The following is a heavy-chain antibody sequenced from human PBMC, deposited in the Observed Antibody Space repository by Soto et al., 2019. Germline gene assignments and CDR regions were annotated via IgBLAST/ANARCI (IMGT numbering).Heavy chain of an antibody. CDR2: LYHSGNT. D-gene: IGHD3-10*01. CDR3: ARRWGEGRVDY. CDR1: GGSISSSNW. J-gene: IGHJ4*02. Sequence: QVQLQESGPGLVKPSVTLSLTCAVSGGSISSSNWWSWVRQPPGKGLEWIGELYHSGNTNYNPSLKSRVTMAVDKSRNQFSLKLSSVTAADTAVYYCARRWGEGRVDYWGQGTLVTVSS. V-gene: IGHV4-4*02.